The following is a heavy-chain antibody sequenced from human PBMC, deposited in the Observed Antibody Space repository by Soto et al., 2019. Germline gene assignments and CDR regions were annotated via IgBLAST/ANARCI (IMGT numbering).Heavy chain of an antibody. J-gene: IGHJ6*02. V-gene: IGHV1-69*13. D-gene: IGHD3-9*01. CDR1: GGTFSSYA. CDR3: ARGVTRYLDWLPYPSSGYYYYYGMDV. CDR2: IIPIFGTA. Sequence: GASVKVSCKASGGTFSSYAISWVRQAPGQGLEWMGGIIPIFGTANYAQKFQGRVTITADESTSTAYMELSSLRSEDTAVYYCARGVTRYLDWLPYPSSGYYYYYGMDVWGQGTTVTVSS.